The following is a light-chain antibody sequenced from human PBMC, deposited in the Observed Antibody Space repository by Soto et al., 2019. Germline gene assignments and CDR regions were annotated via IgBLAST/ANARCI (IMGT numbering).Light chain of an antibody. Sequence: DLQLTQSPSFLSASVGDRVTITRRASQGISNYLAWYQQKPGKVPKLMIYAASTLQSGVPSRFSGSGSGTDFTLTISSLQPEDVATYYCQKWGIAPFTVGGGTKVDIK. CDR2: AAS. CDR3: QKWGIAPFT. CDR1: QGISNY. J-gene: IGKJ4*01. V-gene: IGKV1-27*01.